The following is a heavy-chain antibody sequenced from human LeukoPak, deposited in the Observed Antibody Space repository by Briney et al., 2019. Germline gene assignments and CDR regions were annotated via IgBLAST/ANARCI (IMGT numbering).Heavy chain of an antibody. CDR3: ARGATTVTRFFDY. Sequence: PGGSLRLSCAASGFTFSSYWMSWVRQAPGKGLEWVSAISGSGGSTYYADSVKGRFTISRDNSKNTLYLQMNSLRAEDTAVYSCARGATTVTRFFDYWGQGTLVTVSP. V-gene: IGHV3-23*01. CDR1: GFTFSSYW. D-gene: IGHD4-17*01. J-gene: IGHJ4*02. CDR2: ISGSGGST.